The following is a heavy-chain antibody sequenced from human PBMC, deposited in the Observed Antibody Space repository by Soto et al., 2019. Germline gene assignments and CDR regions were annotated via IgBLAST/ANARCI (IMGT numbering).Heavy chain of an antibody. CDR3: ARDASGWYELDY. J-gene: IGHJ4*02. Sequence: QVQLVQSGAEVKKPGASVKVSCKASGYTFTTYDINWVRQATGQGLEWMGWMNPNSGNTGYAQKFQGRVTQTRNTSISTAYMELSSLRSEDTAVYYCARDASGWYELDYWGQGILVTVSS. V-gene: IGHV1-8*01. D-gene: IGHD6-19*01. CDR1: GYTFTTYD. CDR2: MNPNSGNT.